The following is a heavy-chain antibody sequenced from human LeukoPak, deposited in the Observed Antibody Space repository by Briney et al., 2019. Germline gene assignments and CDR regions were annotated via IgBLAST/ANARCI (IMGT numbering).Heavy chain of an antibody. CDR1: GFTFSSYS. V-gene: IGHV3-21*01. D-gene: IGHD7-27*01. CDR3: ARDKGNWEHY. Sequence: GGSLRLSCAASGFTFSSYSMNWVRQAPGKGLEWVSSISSSSSYIYYADSVKGRFTISRDNTKNSLYLQMNSLRAEDTAVYYCARDKGNWEHYWGQGTLVTVSS. CDR2: ISSSSSYI. J-gene: IGHJ4*02.